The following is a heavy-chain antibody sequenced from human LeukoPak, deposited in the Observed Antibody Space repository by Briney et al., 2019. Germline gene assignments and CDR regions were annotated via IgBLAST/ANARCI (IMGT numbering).Heavy chain of an antibody. CDR3: ARDDQLLSGGYSGYVAPPFDY. Sequence: PGGSLRLSCAASGFTFSSYWMSWVRQAPGKGLEWVAVISYDGSNKYYADSVKGRFTISRDNSKNTLYLQMNSLRAEDTAVYYCARDDQLLSGGYSGYVAPPFDYWGQGTLVTVSS. V-gene: IGHV3-30-3*01. CDR2: ISYDGSNK. D-gene: IGHD5-12*01. J-gene: IGHJ4*02. CDR1: GFTFSSYW.